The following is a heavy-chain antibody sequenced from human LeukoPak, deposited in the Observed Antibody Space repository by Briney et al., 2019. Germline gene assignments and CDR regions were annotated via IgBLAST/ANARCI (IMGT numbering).Heavy chain of an antibody. CDR2: INPNDGDT. CDR3: ARPNFLYCSSSTCLFDY. V-gene: IGHV1-2*02. CDR1: GYTFTDYY. J-gene: IGHJ4*02. D-gene: IGHD2-2*01. Sequence: AASVKVSCKASGYTFTDYYMHWVRQAPGQGFEWMGWINPNDGDTNYAQKFQGRVTMTRDTSISTAHMEVSRLRSDDTAVYYCARPNFLYCSSSTCLFDYWGQGTLVTVSS.